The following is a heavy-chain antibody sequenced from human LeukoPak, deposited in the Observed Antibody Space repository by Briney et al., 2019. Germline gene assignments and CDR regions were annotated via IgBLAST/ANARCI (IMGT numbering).Heavy chain of an antibody. J-gene: IGHJ4*02. CDR2: IKQDGSET. V-gene: IGHV3-7*04. CDR1: RFTLSNYW. CDR3: ARVPSDY. Sequence: PGPSLRPFCAASRFTLSNYWMSWVSQAPGKGLEWVANIKQDGSETYYVDSVKGRFTISRDNAKNSLSLQMNSLRAEDTAVYYCARVPSDYWGQGTLVTVSS.